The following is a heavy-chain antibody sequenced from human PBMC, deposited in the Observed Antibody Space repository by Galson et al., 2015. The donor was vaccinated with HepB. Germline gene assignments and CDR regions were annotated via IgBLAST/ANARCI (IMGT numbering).Heavy chain of an antibody. D-gene: IGHD6-19*01. V-gene: IGHV5-10-1*01. J-gene: IGHJ4*02. Sequence: QSGAEVKKPGESLTISCTASGYTFTNYWISWVRQMPGKGLGWMGRIGPTDSYTNYRPSFQGHVTISVDKSTSTAFLHWSSLQASDTAVYYCARLQSSIAVAGDYWGQGTLITVSS. CDR3: ARLQSSIAVAGDY. CDR2: IGPTDSYT. CDR1: GYTFTNYW.